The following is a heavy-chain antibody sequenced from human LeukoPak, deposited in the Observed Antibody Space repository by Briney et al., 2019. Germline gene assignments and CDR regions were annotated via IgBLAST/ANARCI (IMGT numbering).Heavy chain of an antibody. J-gene: IGHJ5*02. D-gene: IGHD3-3*01. Sequence: SETLSLTCTVSGGSISSGDYYWSWIRQPPGKGLEWIGYIYYSGSTYYNPSLKSRVTISVDTSKNQFSLKLSSETAAYRAVYYCARGRRFLEWLFPWGQGTLVTVSS. CDR3: ARGRRFLEWLFP. CDR1: GGSISSGDYY. CDR2: IYYSGST. V-gene: IGHV4-30-4*08.